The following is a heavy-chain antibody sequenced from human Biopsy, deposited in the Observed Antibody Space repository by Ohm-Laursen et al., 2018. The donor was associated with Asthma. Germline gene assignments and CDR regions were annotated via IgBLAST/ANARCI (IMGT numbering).Heavy chain of an antibody. CDR2: HDHEEGGT. Sequence: ASVKVSCKISGYSLTDLSMHWVRQAPGQGLEWMGGHDHEEGGTVDARRFQGRVTMTEDTSTDTAYMELSSLSSDDAAVYYCASDFPKDYVRYNFQFWGQGTLVTVSS. CDR1: GYSLTDLS. V-gene: IGHV1-24*01. J-gene: IGHJ4*02. CDR3: ASDFPKDYVRYNFQF. D-gene: IGHD4-17*01.